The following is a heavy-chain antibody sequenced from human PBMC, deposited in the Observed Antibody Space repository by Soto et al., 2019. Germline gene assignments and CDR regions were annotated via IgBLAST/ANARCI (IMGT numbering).Heavy chain of an antibody. D-gene: IGHD2-15*01. J-gene: IGHJ6*02. CDR1: GFTFSGYA. CDR3: ARVGLSNRWTDGLDV. CDR2: ISHDGSNR. Sequence: QVQLVESGGGVVQPGRSLRLSCAASGFTFSGYAMHWVRQAPGKGLEWVAFISHDGSNRPNADSVKGRFTISRDNSKNTLYLQMNSLRPEDTAVYYCARVGLSNRWTDGLDVWGHGTTVTVSS. V-gene: IGHV3-30-3*01.